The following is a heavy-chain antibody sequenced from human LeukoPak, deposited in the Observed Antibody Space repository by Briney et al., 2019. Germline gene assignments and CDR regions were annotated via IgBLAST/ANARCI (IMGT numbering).Heavy chain of an antibody. CDR3: ARDGPGRWSFPRLDY. D-gene: IGHD4-23*01. CDR2: IYYSGST. J-gene: IGHJ4*02. CDR1: GGSFSGYY. Sequence: SETLSLTCAVYGGSFSGYYWGWIRQPPGKGLEWIGSIYYSGSTYYNPSLKSRVTISVDTSKNQFSLKLSSVTAADTAVYYCARDGPGRWSFPRLDYWGQGTLVTVSS. V-gene: IGHV4-34*01.